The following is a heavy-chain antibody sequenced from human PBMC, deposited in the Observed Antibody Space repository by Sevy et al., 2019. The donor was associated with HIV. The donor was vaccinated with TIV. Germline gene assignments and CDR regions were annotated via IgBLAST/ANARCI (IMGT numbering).Heavy chain of an antibody. Sequence: GCSLRLSCAASGFTFSSYAMHWVRQAPGKGLEWVAVISYDGSNKYYADSVKGRFTISRDNSKNTLDLQMNSLRAEDTAVYYCASDLYIVGATPHFDYWGQGTLVTVSS. CDR2: ISYDGSNK. CDR3: ASDLYIVGATPHFDY. CDR1: GFTFSSYA. J-gene: IGHJ4*02. D-gene: IGHD1-26*01. V-gene: IGHV3-30-3*01.